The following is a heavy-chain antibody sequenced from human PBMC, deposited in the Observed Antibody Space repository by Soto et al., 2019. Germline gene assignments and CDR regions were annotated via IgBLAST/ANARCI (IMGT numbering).Heavy chain of an antibody. D-gene: IGHD1-20*01. CDR3: ARDNWNTV. Sequence: GGSLRLSCAASGFTFCSYGMHWVRQAPGKGLVWMSRVNGDGSSTFYADSVKGRFTISRDNAENTVFLQMNSLRAEDTAVYYCARDNWNTVWGQGTMVTVSS. V-gene: IGHV3-74*01. J-gene: IGHJ3*01. CDR2: VNGDGSST. CDR1: GFTFCSYG.